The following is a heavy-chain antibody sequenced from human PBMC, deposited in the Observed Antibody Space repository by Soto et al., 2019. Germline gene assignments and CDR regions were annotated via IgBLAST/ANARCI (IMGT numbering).Heavy chain of an antibody. V-gene: IGHV4-31*03. CDR3: ARGNYDFWSGYTYYYYMDV. D-gene: IGHD3-3*01. J-gene: IGHJ6*03. CDR1: GGSISSGGYY. Sequence: QVQLQESGPGLVKPSQTLSLTCTVSGGSISSGGYYWSWIRQHPGKGLEWIGYIYYSGSTYYNPSLKRRVTISVDTSKNQFSLKLSSVTAADTAVYYCARGNYDFWSGYTYYYYMDVWGKGTTVTVSS. CDR2: IYYSGST.